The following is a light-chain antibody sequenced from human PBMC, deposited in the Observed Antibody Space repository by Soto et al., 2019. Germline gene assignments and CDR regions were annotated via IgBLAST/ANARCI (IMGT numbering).Light chain of an antibody. Sequence: DIQMAQSPSTLSGSVGDRVTITCRASQTISSWLAWYQQKPGKAPKLLIYKASTLKSGVPSRFSGSGSGTEFTLTISSLQPGDFATYYCQHYNTYPWTLGQGTKVDI. CDR2: KAS. J-gene: IGKJ1*01. CDR3: QHYNTYPWT. CDR1: QTISSW. V-gene: IGKV1-5*03.